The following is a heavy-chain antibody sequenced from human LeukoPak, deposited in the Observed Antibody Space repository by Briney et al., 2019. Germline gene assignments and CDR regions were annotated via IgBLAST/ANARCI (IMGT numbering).Heavy chain of an antibody. CDR3: AKDIYDILTGLDY. V-gene: IGHV3-9*01. CDR2: ISWNSGSI. J-gene: IGHJ4*02. D-gene: IGHD3-9*01. CDR1: GFTFDDYA. Sequence: GRSLRLSCAASGFTFDDYAMHWVRHTPGKGLEWVSGISWNSGSIGYADSVKGRFTISRDNAKNSLYLQMNSLRAEDTALYYCAKDIYDILTGLDYWGQGTLVTVSS.